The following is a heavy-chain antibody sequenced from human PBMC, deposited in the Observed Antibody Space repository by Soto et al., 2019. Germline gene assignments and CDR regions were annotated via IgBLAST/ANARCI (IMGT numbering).Heavy chain of an antibody. CDR1: GGSVSSGSYY. CDR2: IYYSGST. V-gene: IGHV4-61*01. D-gene: IGHD3-22*01. CDR3: ASDPYYYDSSGYYYNY. Sequence: LSLTCTVSGGSVSSGSYYWSWIRQPPGKGLEWIGYIYYSGSTNYNPSLKSRVTISVDTSKNQFSLKLSSVTAADTAVYYCASDPYYYDSSGYYYNYWGQGTLVTVSS. J-gene: IGHJ4*02.